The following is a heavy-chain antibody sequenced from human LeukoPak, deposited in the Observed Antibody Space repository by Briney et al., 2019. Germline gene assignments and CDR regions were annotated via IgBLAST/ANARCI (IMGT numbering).Heavy chain of an antibody. CDR3: ARRSSGYAWDYFDY. D-gene: IGHD3-16*01. J-gene: IGHJ4*02. Sequence: GESLKISCQASGYSFTSYWIGWVRQMPGKGLEWMGIIYPGDSDTRYSPSFQGQVTISADKPISTAYLQWSSLKASDTAMYYCARRSSGYAWDYFDYWGQGTLVTVSS. V-gene: IGHV5-51*01. CDR1: GYSFTSYW. CDR2: IYPGDSDT.